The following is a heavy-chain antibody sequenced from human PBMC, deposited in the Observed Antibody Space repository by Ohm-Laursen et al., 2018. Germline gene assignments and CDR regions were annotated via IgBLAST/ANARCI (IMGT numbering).Heavy chain of an antibody. CDR3: AKHRSATWVHKRFDY. CDR2: ISSSGSTI. CDR1: GFTFSSYE. V-gene: IGHV3-48*03. D-gene: IGHD5-12*01. Sequence: GSLRLSCAASGFTFSSYEMNWVRQAPGKGLEWVSYISSSGSTIHYADSVKGRFTISRDNSKNTLYLQMNSLRADDTAVYYCAKHRSATWVHKRFDYWGQGTPVTVSS. J-gene: IGHJ4*02.